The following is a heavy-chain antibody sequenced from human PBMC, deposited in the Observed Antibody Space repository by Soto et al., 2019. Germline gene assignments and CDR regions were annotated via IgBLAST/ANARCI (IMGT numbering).Heavy chain of an antibody. D-gene: IGHD2-2*01. CDR1: GGSVNGYY. J-gene: IGHJ4*02. Sequence: SETLSLTCAVYGGSVNGYYWNWIRQPPGKGLEWTGEINHTGGTHYNPSLKSRVTMSVDTSNNQFSLKLSSVTAADTAVYYCARGRRYCSSTSCRRGNGVDFDYWGQGTLVTVSS. CDR3: ARGRRYCSSTSCRRGNGVDFDY. CDR2: INHTGGT. V-gene: IGHV4-34*01.